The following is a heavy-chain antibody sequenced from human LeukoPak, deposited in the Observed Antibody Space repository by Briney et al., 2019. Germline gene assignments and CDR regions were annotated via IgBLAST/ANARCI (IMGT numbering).Heavy chain of an antibody. CDR3: ARSRMAAAGTDY. CDR2: IYYSGST. D-gene: IGHD6-13*01. V-gene: IGHV4-59*01. CDR1: GGSISSYY. Sequence: PSETLSLTCTVSGGSISSYYWSWIRQPPGKGLEWIGYIYYSGSTNYNPSLKSRVTISVDTSKNQFSLKLSSVTAADTAVYYCARSRMAAAGTDYWGQGTLVTVSS. J-gene: IGHJ4*02.